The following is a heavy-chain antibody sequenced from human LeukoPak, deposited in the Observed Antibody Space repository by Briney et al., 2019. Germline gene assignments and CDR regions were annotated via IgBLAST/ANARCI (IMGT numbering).Heavy chain of an antibody. CDR3: VLEIQQQLVRVFDY. J-gene: IGHJ4*02. CDR1: GGTFSSYA. V-gene: IGHV1-69*05. CDR2: IIPIFGTA. D-gene: IGHD6-13*01. Sequence: GASVMVSCKASGGTFSSYAISWVRQAPGQGLEWMGGIIPIFGTANYAQKFQGRVTMTRDMSTSTVYMELSSLRSEDTAVYYCVLEIQQQLVRVFDYWGQGTLVTVSS.